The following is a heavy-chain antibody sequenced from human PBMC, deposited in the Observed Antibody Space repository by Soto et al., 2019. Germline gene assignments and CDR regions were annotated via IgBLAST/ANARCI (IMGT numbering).Heavy chain of an antibody. CDR3: ARDGSSSGYFDY. CDR1: GVSISTYY. CDR2: IYHIGYSNHINYRGST. Sequence: QVQLQESGPGLVEPSETLSLTCTVSGVSISTYYWSWIRQPPGKGPEWIGYIYHIGYSNHINYRGSTNYNPSPKSRVTISVDMSKNELSLKLTYVAAADTAVYYCARDGSSSGYFDYWGQGTLVTVCS. J-gene: IGHJ4*02. D-gene: IGHD6-6*01. V-gene: IGHV4-59*01.